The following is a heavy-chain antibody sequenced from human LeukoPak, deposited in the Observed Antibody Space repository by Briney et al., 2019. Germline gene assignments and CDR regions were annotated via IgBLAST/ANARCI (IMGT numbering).Heavy chain of an antibody. Sequence: GGSLRLSCAASGFTFDDYAMYWVRQAPGKGREWVPAIDWNSGSIDYADSVKGRFAISRDNAKNSLWLQMNSLRAEDTVLYYCVQGRGPYYYYYGMDVWGQGTTVTVSS. D-gene: IGHD5-24*01. CDR3: VQGRGPYYYYYGMDV. CDR2: IDWNSGSI. CDR1: GFTFDDYA. V-gene: IGHV3-9*01. J-gene: IGHJ6*02.